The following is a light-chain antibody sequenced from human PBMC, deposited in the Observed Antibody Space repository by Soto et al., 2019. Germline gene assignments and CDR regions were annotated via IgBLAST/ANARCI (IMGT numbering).Light chain of an antibody. CDR1: QSVSSY. CDR3: HQRSNWPLT. Sequence: EVVLTQSPDTLSLSPGGSATLSCRASQSVSSYLALYQQRPGQALRLLIYDVSKRATGIPARFSGSGSRTDFTLTITSLEPEDFAIYFCHQRSNWPLTFGGGTKLEIK. J-gene: IGKJ4*01. CDR2: DVS. V-gene: IGKV3-11*01.